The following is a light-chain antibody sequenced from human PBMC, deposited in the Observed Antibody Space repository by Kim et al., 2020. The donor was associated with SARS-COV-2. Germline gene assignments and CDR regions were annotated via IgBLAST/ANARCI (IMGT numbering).Light chain of an antibody. CDR3: RAWDSSTWV. Sequence: SYELTQPPSVSVSPGQTASITCSGDKLGDKYACWYQQKPGQSPVLVIYEDSKRPSGIPERFSGSNSGNTATLTLSGTQAMDEADYYCRAWDSSTWVFGGGTQLTVL. J-gene: IGLJ3*02. V-gene: IGLV3-1*01. CDR2: EDS. CDR1: KLGDKY.